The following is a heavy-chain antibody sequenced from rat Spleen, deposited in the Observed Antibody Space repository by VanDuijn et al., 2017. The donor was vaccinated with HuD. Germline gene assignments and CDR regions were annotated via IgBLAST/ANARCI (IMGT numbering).Heavy chain of an antibody. Sequence: EVKLVESGGGLVQPGRSLKLSCAASGFNFNDYWMGWVRQAPGKGLEWIGEINKDSNSINYTPSLREKFTISRDNAQNTLYLQMSRLGSEDTAIYYCVTEEVGVRDWGQGTLVTVSS. J-gene: IGHJ3*01. V-gene: IGHV4-2*01. CDR3: VTEEVGVRD. CDR2: INKDSNSI. D-gene: IGHD1-11*01. CDR1: GFNFNDYW.